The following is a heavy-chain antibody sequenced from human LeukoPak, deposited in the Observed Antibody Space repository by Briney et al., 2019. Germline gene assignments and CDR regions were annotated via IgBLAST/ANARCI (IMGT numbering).Heavy chain of an antibody. Sequence: GGSLRLSCGASGYTFSDYTMNWVRQAPGKGPEWISYISSGGSVMHYADSVKGRFTISRDNVENTLYLQLNSLRVEDTAVYYCTRDLEYWGQGVLVTVSS. V-gene: IGHV3-48*01. CDR1: GYTFSDYT. CDR2: ISSGGSVM. CDR3: TRDLEY. J-gene: IGHJ4*02.